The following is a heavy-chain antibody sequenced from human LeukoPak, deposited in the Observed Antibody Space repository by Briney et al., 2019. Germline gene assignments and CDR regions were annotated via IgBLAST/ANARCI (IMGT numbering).Heavy chain of an antibody. D-gene: IGHD1-1*01. CDR3: ARDPQGGTTSDAFDI. J-gene: IGHJ3*02. CDR1: GGSISSGGYY. CDR2: VYYSGTT. V-gene: IGHV4-61*08. Sequence: ASQTLSLTCTVSGGSISSGGYYWSWIRQPPGKGLEWIGYVYYSGTTNYNPSLKSRVTISVDTSKNQFSLKLSSVTAADTAVYFCARDPQGGTTSDAFDIWGQGTMVTVSS.